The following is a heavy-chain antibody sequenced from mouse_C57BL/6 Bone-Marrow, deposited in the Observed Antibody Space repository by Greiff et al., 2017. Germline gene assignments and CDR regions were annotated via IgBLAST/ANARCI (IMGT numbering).Heavy chain of an antibody. V-gene: IGHV1-81*01. CDR1: GYTFTSYG. CDR2: ISPRSGNT. J-gene: IGHJ4*01. CDR3: ARRPYAMDY. Sequence: QVQLKQSGAELARPGASVKLSCKASGYTFTSYGISWVKQRTGQGLEWIGEISPRSGNTYYNEKFKGKATLTADKSSSTAYMELRSLTSEDSAVYFCARRPYAMDYWGQGTSVTVSS.